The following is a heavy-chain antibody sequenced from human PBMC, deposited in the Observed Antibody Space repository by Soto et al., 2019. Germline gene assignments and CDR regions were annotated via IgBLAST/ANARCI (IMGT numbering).Heavy chain of an antibody. D-gene: IGHD3-3*01. J-gene: IGHJ6*02. V-gene: IGHV1-46*01. CDR1: GYTFTSYY. CDR3: ARDDTIFGVVTPSNYYYYGMDV. CDR2: INPSGGST. Sequence: QVQLVQSGAEVKKPGASVKVSCKASGYTFTSYYMHWVRQAPGQGLEWMGIINPSGGSTSYAQKFQGRVTMNRDTSTSTVYMELSSLRSEDTAVYYCARDDTIFGVVTPSNYYYYGMDVWGQGTTVTVSS.